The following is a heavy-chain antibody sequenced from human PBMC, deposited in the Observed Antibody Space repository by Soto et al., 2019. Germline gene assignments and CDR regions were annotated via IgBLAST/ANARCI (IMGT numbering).Heavy chain of an antibody. CDR1: GYSFTSYY. Sequence: GESLKISCKGSGYSFTSYYIAWVRQMPGKGLEWMGIIHPGDSETRYSPSFQGHVIISADKSISSAYLQWSSLEAADTAMYYCARKRTRVRGVSSSGLDVWGQGTKVTVS. CDR3: ARKRTRVRGVSSSGLDV. CDR2: IHPGDSET. D-gene: IGHD3-10*01. J-gene: IGHJ6*02. V-gene: IGHV5-51*01.